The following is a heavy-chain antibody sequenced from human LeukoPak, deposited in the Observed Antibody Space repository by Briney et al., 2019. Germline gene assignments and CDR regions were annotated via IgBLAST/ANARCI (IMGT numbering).Heavy chain of an antibody. CDR3: ARDRDHGLVDYEEGNAFDI. CDR1: AGSFSDHY. D-gene: IGHD4-17*01. J-gene: IGHJ3*02. Sequence: PSETLSLTCAVYAGSFSDHYWSWIRQPPGKGLEWIGYIYYSGSTNYNPSLKGRVTISVDTSKNQFSLKLSSVTAADTAVYYCARDRDHGLVDYEEGNAFDIWGQGTMVTVSS. CDR2: IYYSGST. V-gene: IGHV4-59*11.